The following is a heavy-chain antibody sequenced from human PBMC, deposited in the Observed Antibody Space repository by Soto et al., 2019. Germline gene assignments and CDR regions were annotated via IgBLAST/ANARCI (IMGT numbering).Heavy chain of an antibody. J-gene: IGHJ4*02. V-gene: IGHV3-21*01. CDR2: ISSSSSYI. CDR3: ARSVVVVAATSWDY. CDR1: GFTFSSYS. Sequence: VQLVESGGGLVKPGGSLRLSCAASGFTFSSYSMNWVRQAPGKGLEWVSSISSSSSYIYYADSVKGRFTISRDNAKNSLYLQMNSLRAEDTAVYYCARSVVVVAATSWDYWGQGTLVTVSS. D-gene: IGHD2-15*01.